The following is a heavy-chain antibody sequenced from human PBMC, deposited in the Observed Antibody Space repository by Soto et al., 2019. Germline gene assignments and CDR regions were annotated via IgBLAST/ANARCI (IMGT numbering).Heavy chain of an antibody. Sequence: GGSLRLSCAVSGFICSSYDMSWVRQAPGKGLAWVSTILVAGSQHYEDSVQGRFTISRDTSKNTVFLYMNSLTAGDTAVYYCAKATATGGGAFEIYGQGTMVTVSS. CDR2: ILVAGSQ. J-gene: IGHJ3*02. CDR1: GFICSSYD. V-gene: IGHV3-23*01. D-gene: IGHD2-8*02. CDR3: AKATATGGGAFEI.